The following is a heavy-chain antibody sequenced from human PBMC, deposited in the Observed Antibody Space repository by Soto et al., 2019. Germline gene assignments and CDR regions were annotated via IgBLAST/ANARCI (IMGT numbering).Heavy chain of an antibody. V-gene: IGHV4-59*01. Sequence: SETLSLTCTVSGGSISSYYWSWIRQPPGKGLEWIGYIYYSGSTNYNPSLKSRVTISVDTSKNQFSLKLSSVTAADTAVYYCAREKDIVVVPAAMDYGSGFKGFDPWGQGTLVTVSS. D-gene: IGHD2-2*01. J-gene: IGHJ5*02. CDR2: IYYSGST. CDR1: GGSISSYY. CDR3: AREKDIVVVPAAMDYGSGFKGFDP.